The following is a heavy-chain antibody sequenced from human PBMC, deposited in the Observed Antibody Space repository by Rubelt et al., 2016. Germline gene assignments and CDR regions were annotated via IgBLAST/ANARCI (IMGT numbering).Heavy chain of an antibody. CDR3: AREQDSMDV. CDR1: NYA. Sequence: NYAMNWVRQAPGKGLEWVSALSGSGGDTFHADSVKGRFTISRDNSKNTLYLQMNSLRAEDTAVYYCAREQDSMDVWGQGTTFTVSS. CDR2: LSGSGGDT. D-gene: IGHD3/OR15-3a*01. J-gene: IGHJ6*02. V-gene: IGHV3-23*01.